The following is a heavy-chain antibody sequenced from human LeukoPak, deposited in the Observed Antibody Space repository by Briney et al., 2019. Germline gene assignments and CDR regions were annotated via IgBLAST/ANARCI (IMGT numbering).Heavy chain of an antibody. D-gene: IGHD5-18*01. CDR3: ARANSYAYGAIY. CDR2: LNPSGGST. CDR1: GYTFTSYY. Sequence: ASVKVSCKASGYTFTSYYMHWVRQAPGQGLEWMGILNPSGGSTRYAQKFQGRVTMTRDMSTSTVYMELSSLRSEDTAVYYCARANSYAYGAIYWGQGTLVTASS. V-gene: IGHV1-46*01. J-gene: IGHJ4*02.